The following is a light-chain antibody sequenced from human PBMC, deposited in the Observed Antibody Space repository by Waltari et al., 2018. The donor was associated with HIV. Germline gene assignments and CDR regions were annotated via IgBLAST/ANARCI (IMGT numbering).Light chain of an antibody. CDR1: SSDVCGYNF. J-gene: IGLJ1*01. CDR3: TSYAGNNNLYV. Sequence: QSGLTQPPSASGSPGQSVTISCTGTSSDVCGYNFVSWYQHHAGKAPKLIIYDVTKRPSGVPDRFSGSKSGNTASLTVSGLRAEDEADYYCTSYAGNNNLYVFGTGTKVTVL. CDR2: DVT. V-gene: IGLV2-8*01.